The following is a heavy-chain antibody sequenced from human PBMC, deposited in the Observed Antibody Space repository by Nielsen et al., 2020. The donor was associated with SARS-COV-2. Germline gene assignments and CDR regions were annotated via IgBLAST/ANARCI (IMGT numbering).Heavy chain of an antibody. Sequence: GGSLRLSCPPSGFTFISYWMSWVRQAPGKWLEWLANIKQDGSEKYYVDSVKGRFTISRDNAKNSLYLQMNSLRAEDTAVYYCATIGYWGQGTLVTVSS. J-gene: IGHJ4*02. V-gene: IGHV3-7*03. CDR2: IKQDGSEK. CDR3: ATIGY. D-gene: IGHD1-26*01. CDR1: GFTFISYW.